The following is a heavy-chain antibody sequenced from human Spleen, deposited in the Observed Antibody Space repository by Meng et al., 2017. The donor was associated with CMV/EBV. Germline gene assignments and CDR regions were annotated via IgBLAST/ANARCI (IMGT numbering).Heavy chain of an antibody. CDR3: AKASGDGYNYDYFDY. CDR2: IIGSGGST. D-gene: IGHD5-24*01. V-gene: IGHV3-23*01. CDR1: GFIFSNYA. J-gene: IGHJ4*02. Sequence: LSLTCAASGFIFSNYAMSWVRQAPGKGLEWVSVIIGSGGSTYYGDSVKGRFTISRDNSKNTLYLQMNSLRAEDTAVYYCAKASGDGYNYDYFDYWGQGILVTVSS.